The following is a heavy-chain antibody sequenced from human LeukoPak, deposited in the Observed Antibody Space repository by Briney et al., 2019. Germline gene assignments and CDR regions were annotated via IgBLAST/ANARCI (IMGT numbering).Heavy chain of an antibody. V-gene: IGHV3-7*01. CDR1: GFTFSNYW. CDR2: IKQDGSEK. J-gene: IGHJ6*03. CDR3: AKDRSGLTAYKDV. D-gene: IGHD7-27*01. Sequence: GGSLRLSCVASGFTFSNYWMSWVRQAPGKGLEWVANIKQDGSEKDYVDSVKGRFTISRDNAKNSLYLQMNSLRAEDTTVYYCAKDRSGLTAYKDVWGKGTTVTISS.